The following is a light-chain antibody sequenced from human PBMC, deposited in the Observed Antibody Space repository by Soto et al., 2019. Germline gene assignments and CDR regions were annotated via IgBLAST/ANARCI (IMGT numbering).Light chain of an antibody. CDR1: QSVSNN. CDR2: DAS. V-gene: IGKV3-15*01. J-gene: IGKJ1*01. Sequence: EIVMTQSPATLSVSPGERATLSCRASQSVSNNLAWYQQKPGQAPRLLIYDASSRATGIPARFSGSGSGTEFTLTISSLQSEDFAVYYCQQYHNWPWTFGQGTRVEIK. CDR3: QQYHNWPWT.